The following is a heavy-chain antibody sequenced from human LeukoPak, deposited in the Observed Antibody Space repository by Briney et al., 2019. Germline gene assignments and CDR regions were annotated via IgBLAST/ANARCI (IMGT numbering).Heavy chain of an antibody. D-gene: IGHD2-15*01. J-gene: IGHJ4*02. Sequence: SETLSLTCAVYGGSFSGYYWSWIRQPPGKGLEWIGEINHSGSTNYNPSLKSRVTISVDTSKNQFSLKLSSVTAADTAMYYCARGGTVVSFSFDYWGQGTLVTVSS. CDR1: GGSFSGYY. CDR3: ARGGTVVSFSFDY. V-gene: IGHV4-34*01. CDR2: INHSGST.